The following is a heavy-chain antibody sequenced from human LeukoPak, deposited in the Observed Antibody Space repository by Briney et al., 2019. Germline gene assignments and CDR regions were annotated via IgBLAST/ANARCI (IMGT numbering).Heavy chain of an antibody. V-gene: IGHV3-23*01. J-gene: IGHJ6*04. CDR1: GVTFSSYA. CDR2: IWGYGGST. CDR3: AKSMGSYFRGIDV. Sequence: SGGSLRLSCAASGVTFSSYAMNWVRQAPGKGREGVSNIWGYGGSTYCADSVEGRFIISRDNSKHTPYLQMNTLGPGDRAVFLCAKSMGSYFRGIDVWARGTPHPVPS. D-gene: IGHD6-6*01.